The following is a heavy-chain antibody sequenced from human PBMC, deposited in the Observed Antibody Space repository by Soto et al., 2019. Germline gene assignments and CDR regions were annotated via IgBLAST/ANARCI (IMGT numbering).Heavy chain of an antibody. CDR1: GFTFSSYG. D-gene: IGHD3-3*01. CDR3: AKDLRYDFWSGYYIGGIYYYYGMDV. V-gene: IGHV3-30*18. J-gene: IGHJ6*02. CDR2: ISYDGSNK. Sequence: PGGSLRLSCAASGFTFSSYGMHWVRQAPGKGLEWVAVISYDGSNKYYADSVKGRFTISRDNSKNTLYLQMNSLRAEDTAVYYCAKDLRYDFWSGYYIGGIYYYYGMDVWGQGTTVTV.